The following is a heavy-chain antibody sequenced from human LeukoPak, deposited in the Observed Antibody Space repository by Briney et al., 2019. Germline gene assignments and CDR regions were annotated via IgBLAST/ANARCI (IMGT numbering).Heavy chain of an antibody. D-gene: IGHD1-26*01. V-gene: IGHV4-31*03. CDR3: ARESGYVDY. J-gene: IGHJ4*02. Sequence: SQTLSLTCTVSGGSISSGRYYWTWIRQHPGKGLEWIGYIYYSGNTFYNPSLKSRVTISLDTSQNQFSLKLSSVTAADTAVYYCARESGYVDYWGQGTLVTVSS. CDR2: IYYSGNT. CDR1: GGSISSGRYY.